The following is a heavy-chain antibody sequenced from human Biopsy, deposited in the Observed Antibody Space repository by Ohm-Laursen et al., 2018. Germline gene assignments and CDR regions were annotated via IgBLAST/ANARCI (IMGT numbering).Heavy chain of an antibody. CDR2: ILPLSGTT. Sequence: SSVKVSCKASGGTFSSFPFNWVRQAPGQGLEWMGGILPLSGTTSFAQKFQGRVTMTTDTSTSTAYMELRSLTSDDTAVYYCARISITRLLDYWGQGTLATVSS. CDR1: GGTFSSFP. V-gene: IGHV1-69*05. CDR3: ARISITRLLDY. D-gene: IGHD3-3*01. J-gene: IGHJ4*02.